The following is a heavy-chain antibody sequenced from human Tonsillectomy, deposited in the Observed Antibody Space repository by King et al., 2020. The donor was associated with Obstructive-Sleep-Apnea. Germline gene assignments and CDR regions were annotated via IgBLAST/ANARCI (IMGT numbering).Heavy chain of an antibody. V-gene: IGHV1-58*01. CDR1: GFTFTTSA. Sequence: QLVQSGPEVKKPGTSMKVSCKASGFTFTTSAVQWIRLGRGQRLEWMGWTSIMSDYSNYSPKFLGRVTFSRDMSTDTAYMELSGLTSEDTAIYYCAADVGRNQIFAKFEHWGQGTPVTVSS. CDR3: AADVGRNQIFAKFEH. D-gene: IGHD3-9*01. J-gene: IGHJ4*02. CDR2: TSIMSDYS.